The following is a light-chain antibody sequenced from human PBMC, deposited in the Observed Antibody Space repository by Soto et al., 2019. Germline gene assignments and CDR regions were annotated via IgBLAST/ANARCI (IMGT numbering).Light chain of an antibody. CDR1: QSVSSN. Sequence: EIVLTQSPGTLSLSPVERATLSCRASQSVSSNLLAWYQQKPGQGPRLLIYDASNRATGIPARFSGSGSGTDFTLTISSLEPEDFAVYYCQQRSNCPPWTFGQGTKVDIK. J-gene: IGKJ1*01. V-gene: IGKV3D-20*02. CDR2: DAS. CDR3: QQRSNCPPWT.